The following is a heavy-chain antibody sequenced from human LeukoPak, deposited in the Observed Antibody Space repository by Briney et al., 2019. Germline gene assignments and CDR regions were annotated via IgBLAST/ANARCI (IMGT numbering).Heavy chain of an antibody. CDR3: ARKNYYDSSED. V-gene: IGHV1-2*02. CDR1: GYTFTGYY. Sequence: ASVTVSCKASGYTFTGYYMHWVRQAPGQGLEWMGWINPNSGGTNYAQKFQGRVTMTRDTSISTAYMELSRLRSDDTAAYYCARKNYYDSSEDWGQGTLVTVSS. CDR2: INPNSGGT. D-gene: IGHD3-22*01. J-gene: IGHJ4*02.